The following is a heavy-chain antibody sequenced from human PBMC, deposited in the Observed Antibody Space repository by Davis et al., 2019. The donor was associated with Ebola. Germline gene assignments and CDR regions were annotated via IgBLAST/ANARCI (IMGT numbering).Heavy chain of an antibody. Sequence: SETLSLTCTVSGGSISSGDYYWSWIRQPPGKGLEWLGYIYYSGSTYYNPSLKSRVTISVDTSKNPFSLKLSSVTAADTAVYYCARERYCSSTSCFLYYYGMDVWGQGTTVTVSS. CDR1: GGSISSGDYY. CDR2: IYYSGST. D-gene: IGHD2-2*01. CDR3: ARERYCSSTSCFLYYYGMDV. J-gene: IGHJ6*02. V-gene: IGHV4-30-4*01.